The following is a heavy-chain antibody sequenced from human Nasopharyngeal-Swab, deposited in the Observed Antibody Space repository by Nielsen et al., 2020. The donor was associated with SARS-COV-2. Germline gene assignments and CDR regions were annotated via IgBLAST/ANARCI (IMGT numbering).Heavy chain of an antibody. Sequence: SRQPPGKGLEWIGYMYYSGTTNSIPSLKSRVTMSVDTSKNQFSLKLTSVTAADTAVYYCARRTYDSLNSYWYFDLWGRGTLVTVSS. CDR3: ARRTYDSLNSYWYFDL. V-gene: IGHV4-61*07. J-gene: IGHJ2*01. CDR2: MYYSGTT. D-gene: IGHD2/OR15-2a*01.